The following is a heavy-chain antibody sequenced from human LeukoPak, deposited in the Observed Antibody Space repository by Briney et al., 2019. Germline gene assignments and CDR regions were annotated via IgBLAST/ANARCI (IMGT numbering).Heavy chain of an antibody. CDR1: GYTFTSYY. D-gene: IGHD3-22*01. CDR3: ARMMRPTYYYDSSGYSPFGY. Sequence: ASVKVSCKTSGYTFTSYYISWVRQAPGQGLEWMAWISAYNGNTKYAQKLQGRVTMTTDTSTSTAYMELRSLRSDDTAVYYCARMMRPTYYYDSSGYSPFGYWGQGTLVTVSS. J-gene: IGHJ4*02. CDR2: ISAYNGNT. V-gene: IGHV1-18*01.